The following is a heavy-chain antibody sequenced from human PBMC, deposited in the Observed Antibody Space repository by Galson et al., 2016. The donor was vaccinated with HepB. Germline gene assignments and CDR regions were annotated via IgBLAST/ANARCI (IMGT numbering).Heavy chain of an antibody. J-gene: IGHJ4*02. Sequence: PALVKPTQTLTLTCTVSGFSLNNARMGVSWIRQPPGKALEWLAHIFSSDEKSYTTSLKSRLTISKNTSKSHVVLTMTNMDPVDTATYYCARMGEGGTGAYSDVYCDFWGQGTQFTVS. D-gene: IGHD2-8*02. V-gene: IGHV2-26*01. CDR2: IFSSDEK. CDR3: ARMGEGGTGAYSDVYCDF. CDR1: GFSLNNARMG.